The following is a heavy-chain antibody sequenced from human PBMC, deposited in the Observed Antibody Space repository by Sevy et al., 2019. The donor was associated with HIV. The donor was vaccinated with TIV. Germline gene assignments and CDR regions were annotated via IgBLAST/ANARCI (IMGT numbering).Heavy chain of an antibody. D-gene: IGHD4-17*01. Sequence: GGSLRLSCAASGFIFSSYEMSWVRQAPGKGLEWVSHISQRGGTTYYSDSVKGGFTISRDNAKNSLYLQMNSLRAEDTAIYYCARDLPPSATTVAHFDYWGQGTLVTVSS. J-gene: IGHJ4*02. CDR2: ISQRGGTT. CDR1: GFIFSSYE. V-gene: IGHV3-48*03. CDR3: ARDLPPSATTVAHFDY.